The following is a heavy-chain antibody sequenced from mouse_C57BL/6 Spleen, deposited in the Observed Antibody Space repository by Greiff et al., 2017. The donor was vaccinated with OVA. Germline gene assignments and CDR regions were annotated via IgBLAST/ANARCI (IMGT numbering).Heavy chain of an antibody. Sequence: QVQLKQSGAELARPGASVKPSCKASGYTFTSYGISWVKQRTGQGLEWIGEIYPRSGNTYYNEKFKGKATLTADKSSSTAYMELRSLTSEDSAVYFCARSGDYDGWYFDVWGTGTTVTVSS. J-gene: IGHJ1*03. V-gene: IGHV1-81*01. CDR2: IYPRSGNT. D-gene: IGHD2-4*01. CDR3: ARSGDYDGWYFDV. CDR1: GYTFTSYG.